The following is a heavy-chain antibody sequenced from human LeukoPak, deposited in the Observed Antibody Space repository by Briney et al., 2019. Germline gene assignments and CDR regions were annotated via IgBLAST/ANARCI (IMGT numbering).Heavy chain of an antibody. V-gene: IGHV1-69*13. CDR3: ELYYYDSSGYYGDY. D-gene: IGHD3-22*01. Sequence: ASVKVSCKASGYTFTSYGISWVRQAPGQGLEWMGGIIPIFGTANYAQKFQGRVTITADESTSTAYMELSSLRSEDTAVYYCELYYYDSSGYYGDYWGQGTLVTVSS. CDR2: IIPIFGTA. J-gene: IGHJ4*02. CDR1: GYTFTSYG.